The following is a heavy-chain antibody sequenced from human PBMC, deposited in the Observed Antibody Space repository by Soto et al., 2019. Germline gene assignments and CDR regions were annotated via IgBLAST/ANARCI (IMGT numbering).Heavy chain of an antibody. D-gene: IGHD5-18*01. CDR2: IYYSGST. Sequence: SETLSLTCTVSGGSISSGGYYWSWIRQHPGKGLEWIGYIYYSGSTYYNPSLKSRVTISVDTSKNQFSLKLSSVTAADTAVYYCATVVDTAMVHYGYYYYMDVWGKGTTVTVSS. J-gene: IGHJ6*03. V-gene: IGHV4-31*03. CDR3: ATVVDTAMVHYGYYYYMDV. CDR1: GGSISSGGYY.